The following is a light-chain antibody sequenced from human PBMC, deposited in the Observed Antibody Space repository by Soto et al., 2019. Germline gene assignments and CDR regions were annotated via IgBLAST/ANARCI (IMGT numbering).Light chain of an antibody. Sequence: SALTQSASVSGSPGQSITISCTGTSSDVGGSDYVSWYQQHPDKAPKPIISEVSDRPSGVSDRFSGSKSGNTASLTISGLQVEDEADYYCCSYTTSNTYVFGTGTKVTVL. CDR3: CSYTTSNTYV. J-gene: IGLJ1*01. V-gene: IGLV2-14*01. CDR2: EVS. CDR1: SSDVGGSDY.